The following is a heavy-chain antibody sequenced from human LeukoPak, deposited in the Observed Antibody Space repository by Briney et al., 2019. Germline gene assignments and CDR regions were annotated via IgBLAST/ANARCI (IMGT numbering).Heavy chain of an antibody. D-gene: IGHD2-21*02. Sequence: SVKVSCKVSGGTFSSYAISWVRQAPGQGLEWMGGIIPIFGTANYAQKFQGRVTITADESTSTAYMELSSLRSEDTAVYYCARRGSYCGGDCYSEPPDYWGQGTLVTVSS. J-gene: IGHJ4*02. CDR1: GGTFSSYA. CDR3: ARRGSYCGGDCYSEPPDY. V-gene: IGHV1-69*01. CDR2: IIPIFGTA.